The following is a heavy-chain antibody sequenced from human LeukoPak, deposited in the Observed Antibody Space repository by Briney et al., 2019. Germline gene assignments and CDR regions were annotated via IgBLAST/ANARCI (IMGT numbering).Heavy chain of an antibody. V-gene: IGHV4-38-2*02. J-gene: IGHJ5*02. CDR1: GDSISSGHY. CDR3: ARGTDYYASSGWLDP. Sequence: SETLSLTCTVSGDSISSGHYWDWIRQPPGRGLEWIGSIHHSGSTWYNPSLKSRVTISLDTSQTQISLRVTSVTAADTAVYYCARGTDYYASSGWLDPWGQGTLVTVSS. CDR2: IHHSGST. D-gene: IGHD3-22*01.